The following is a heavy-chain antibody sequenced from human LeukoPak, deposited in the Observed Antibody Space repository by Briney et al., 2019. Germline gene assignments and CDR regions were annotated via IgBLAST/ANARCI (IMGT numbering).Heavy chain of an antibody. CDR3: ARTGVGGGYRFDY. J-gene: IGHJ4*02. Sequence: PGGSLRLSCVASGFSFSNYAMTWVRQAPGKGLEWVSGISGSGGSTYYADSVRGRFTISRDNLKNTLDLQMSSLGAEDTAIYYCARTGVGGGYRFDYWGQGTLVTVSS. D-gene: IGHD1-26*01. CDR2: ISGSGGST. V-gene: IGHV3-23*01. CDR1: GFSFSNYA.